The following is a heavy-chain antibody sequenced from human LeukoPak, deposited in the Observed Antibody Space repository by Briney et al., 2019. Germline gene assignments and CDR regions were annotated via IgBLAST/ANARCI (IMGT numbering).Heavy chain of an antibody. CDR1: GFTFSSYG. Sequence: GRCLRLSCAASGFTFSSYGMHWVRQAPGKGLEWVAVIWYDGSNTFYADSVKGRFTIYTDNSKNPQYLQMNSLRADDTAVYYCARDYSYGHDGGMDVWGQGTTVTVSS. J-gene: IGHJ6*02. V-gene: IGHV3-33*01. CDR2: IWYDGSNT. D-gene: IGHD5-18*01. CDR3: ARDYSYGHDGGMDV.